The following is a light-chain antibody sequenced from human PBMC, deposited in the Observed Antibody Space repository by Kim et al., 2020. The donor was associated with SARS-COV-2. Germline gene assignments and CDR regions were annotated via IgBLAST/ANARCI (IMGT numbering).Light chain of an antibody. J-gene: IGKJ1*01. V-gene: IGKV1-5*01. CDR2: DVS. CDR3: QQYDTCWT. Sequence: SASVGYRVTITCRASQSISSWLAWDQQKPGKAPTLLIHDVSTLESGVPSRFSGSGSGTEFTLIISSLQPDDFATYYCQQYDTCWTFGQGTKVDIK. CDR1: QSISSW.